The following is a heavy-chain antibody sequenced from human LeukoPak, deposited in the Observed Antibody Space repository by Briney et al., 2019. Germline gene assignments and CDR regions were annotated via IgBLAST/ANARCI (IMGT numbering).Heavy chain of an antibody. Sequence: RTGGSLRLSCAASGFTFSSYWMSWVRQAPGKGLEWVSAISGSGGSTYYADSVKGRFTISRDNSKNTLYLQMNSLRAEDTAVYYCAKSFLTYYYDSSGYYPLGYWGQGTLVTVSS. V-gene: IGHV3-23*01. CDR1: GFTFSSYW. CDR2: ISGSGGST. J-gene: IGHJ4*02. D-gene: IGHD3-22*01. CDR3: AKSFLTYYYDSSGYYPLGY.